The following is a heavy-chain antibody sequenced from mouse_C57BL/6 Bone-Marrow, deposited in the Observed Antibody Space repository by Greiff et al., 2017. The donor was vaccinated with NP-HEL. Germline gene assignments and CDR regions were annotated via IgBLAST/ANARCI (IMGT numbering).Heavy chain of an antibody. Sequence: QVQLQQPGAELVKPGASVKLSCKASGYTFTSYWMHWVKQRPGQGLEWIGMIHPNSGSTNYNEKFKSKATLTVDKSSSTAYMQLSSLTSEDSAVYYCASYYYDYDTFAYWGQGTLVTVSA. V-gene: IGHV1-64*01. CDR2: IHPNSGST. CDR3: ASYYYDYDTFAY. D-gene: IGHD2-4*01. J-gene: IGHJ3*01. CDR1: GYTFTSYW.